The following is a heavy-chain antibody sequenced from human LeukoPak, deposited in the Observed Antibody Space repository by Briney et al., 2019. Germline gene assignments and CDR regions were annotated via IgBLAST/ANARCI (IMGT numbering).Heavy chain of an antibody. J-gene: IGHJ4*02. CDR1: GGSISSYY. CDR2: IYYSGST. Sequence: SETLSLTCTVSGGSISSYYWSWIRQPPGKGLEWIGYIYYSGSTNYNPSLKSRVTISVDTSKNQFSLKLSSVTAADTAVYYCARDGYSSGWYDYWGQGTLVTVSS. CDR3: ARDGYSSGWYDY. D-gene: IGHD6-19*01. V-gene: IGHV4-59*01.